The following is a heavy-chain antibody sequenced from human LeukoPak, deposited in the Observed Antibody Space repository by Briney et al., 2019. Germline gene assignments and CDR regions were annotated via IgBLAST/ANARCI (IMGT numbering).Heavy chain of an antibody. Sequence: GGSLRLSCAASGFTFSSYAMSWVRQAPGKGLGWVSAISGSGGSTYYADSVKGRFTISRDNSKNTLYLQMNSLRAEDTAVYYCAKDPLLWFGELSGPNWFDPWGQGTLVTVSS. J-gene: IGHJ5*02. CDR2: ISGSGGST. D-gene: IGHD3-10*01. CDR3: AKDPLLWFGELSGPNWFDP. V-gene: IGHV3-23*01. CDR1: GFTFSSYA.